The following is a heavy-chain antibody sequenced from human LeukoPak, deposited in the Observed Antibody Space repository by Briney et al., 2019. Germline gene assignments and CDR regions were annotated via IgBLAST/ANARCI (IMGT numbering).Heavy chain of an antibody. D-gene: IGHD3-10*01. CDR3: ARVGGDYYDY. Sequence: GGSLRLSCGASGFTLSMYSMHWVRQAPGKGLEYVSAINSNGDGTYYADSVKGRFTISRDNSKNTLYLQMGSLRDEDMAVYYCARVGGDYYDYWGQGALVTVSS. CDR2: INSNGDGT. CDR1: GFTLSMYS. J-gene: IGHJ4*02. V-gene: IGHV3-64*02.